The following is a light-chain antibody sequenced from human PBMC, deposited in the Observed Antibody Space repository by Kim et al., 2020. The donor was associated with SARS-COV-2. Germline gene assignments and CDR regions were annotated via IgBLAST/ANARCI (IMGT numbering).Light chain of an antibody. V-gene: IGLV3-19*01. CDR1: GRISSY. CDR3: NSRDSSGNVV. Sequence: AMGQTDRFTCKGAGRISSYTSCYQKKPGQAPVLVIYGKNNRPSGIPDRFSGSSSGNTASLTITGAQAEDEADYYCNSRDSSGNVVFGGGTQLTVL. J-gene: IGLJ2*01. CDR2: GKN.